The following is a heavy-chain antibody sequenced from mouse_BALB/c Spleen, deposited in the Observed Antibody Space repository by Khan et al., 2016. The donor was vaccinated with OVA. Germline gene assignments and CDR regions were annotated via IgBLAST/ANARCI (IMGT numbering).Heavy chain of an antibody. CDR1: GFSLTNYG. V-gene: IGHV2-3*01. CDR2: VWGDGNT. D-gene: IGHD1-1*01. Sequence: QVQLKESGPGLVAPSQSLSITCTVSGFSLTNYGVSWVRQPPGKGLEWLGVVWGDGNTNYHSALRSRLSISKDNSKSHVFLKLNSLQTYNTTTYYCAKFYYVSVSNWYFAVWGAGTTVTVSS. CDR3: AKFYYVSVSNWYFAV. J-gene: IGHJ1*01.